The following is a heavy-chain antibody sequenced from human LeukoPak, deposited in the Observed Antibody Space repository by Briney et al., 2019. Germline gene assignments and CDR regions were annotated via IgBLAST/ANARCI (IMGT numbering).Heavy chain of an antibody. Sequence: ASVKVSCKASGYTFTSYGISWVRQAPGQGLEWMGLISAYNGNTNYAQKLQRRVTMTTDTSTSTAYMELRSLRSDDMAVYYCAREVVTATPGYYYYYGMDVWGQGTTVTVSS. CDR3: AREVVTATPGYYYYYGMDV. CDR2: ISAYNGNT. V-gene: IGHV1-18*03. CDR1: GYTFTSYG. J-gene: IGHJ6*02. D-gene: IGHD2-21*02.